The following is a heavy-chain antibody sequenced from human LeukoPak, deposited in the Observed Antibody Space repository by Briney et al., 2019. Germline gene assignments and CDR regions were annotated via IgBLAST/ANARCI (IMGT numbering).Heavy chain of an antibody. Sequence: GGSLRLSCAASGFTFDDYGMSWVRQAPGKGLEWVSGINWNGGSTGYADSVKGRFTISRDNAKNSLYLQMNSLRAEDTALYYCARGGEGASYDFWSGYPGPPLDYYYYYYMDVWGKGTTVTVSS. D-gene: IGHD3-3*01. J-gene: IGHJ6*03. CDR1: GFTFDDYG. CDR2: INWNGGST. V-gene: IGHV3-20*04. CDR3: ARGGEGASYDFWSGYPGPPLDYYYYYYMDV.